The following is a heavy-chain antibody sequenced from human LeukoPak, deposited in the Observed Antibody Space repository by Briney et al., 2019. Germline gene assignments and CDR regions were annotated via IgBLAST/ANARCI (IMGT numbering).Heavy chain of an antibody. V-gene: IGHV3-13*01. CDR3: AKVYSLYCSSTSCYSLDY. CDR1: GFTFSSYD. D-gene: IGHD2-2*01. J-gene: IGHJ4*02. Sequence: GGSLRLSCAASGFTFSSYDMHWVRQATGKGLEWVSAIGTAGDTYYPGSVKGRFTISRENAKNSLYLQMNSLRAEDTAVYYCAKVYSLYCSSTSCYSLDYWGQGTLVTVSS. CDR2: IGTAGDT.